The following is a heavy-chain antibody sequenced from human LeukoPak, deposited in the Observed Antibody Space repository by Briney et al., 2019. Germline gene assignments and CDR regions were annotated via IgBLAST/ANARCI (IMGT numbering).Heavy chain of an antibody. V-gene: IGHV4-59*01. Sequence: PSETLSLTCTVSGGSISSYYWSWIRQPPGKGLEWIGYIYYSGSTNYNPSLKSRVTISVDTSKNQFSLKLSSVTAADTAVYYCARERYDFWSGYRTDAFDIWGQGTMVTVSS. CDR1: GGSISSYY. CDR2: IYYSGST. D-gene: IGHD3-3*01. J-gene: IGHJ3*02. CDR3: ARERYDFWSGYRTDAFDI.